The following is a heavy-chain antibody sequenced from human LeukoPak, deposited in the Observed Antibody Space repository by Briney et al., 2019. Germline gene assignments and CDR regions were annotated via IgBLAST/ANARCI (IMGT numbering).Heavy chain of an antibody. CDR3: ARDSPDFYDSSGPGWFDP. CDR1: GFTFSSYS. D-gene: IGHD3-22*01. V-gene: IGHV3-21*01. J-gene: IGHJ5*02. CDR2: ISSSSSYI. Sequence: GGSLRLSCAASGFTFSSYSMNWVRQAPGKGLEWVSSISSSSSYIYYADSVKGRFTISRDNAKNSLYLQMNSLRAEDTGVYYCARDSPDFYDSSGPGWFDPWGQGTLVIVSS.